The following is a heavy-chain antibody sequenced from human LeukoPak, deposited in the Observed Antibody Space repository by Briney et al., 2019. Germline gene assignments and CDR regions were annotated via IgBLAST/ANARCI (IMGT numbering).Heavy chain of an antibody. Sequence: PGGSLRLSCAASGFTFSSYWMHWVRQAPGKGLVWVSRINSDGSSTSYADSVKGRFTISRDNAKNSLYLQMNSLRAEDTALYYCAKDVGATGAYFDYWGQGTLVTVSS. V-gene: IGHV3-74*01. CDR1: GFTFSSYW. J-gene: IGHJ4*02. CDR3: AKDVGATGAYFDY. D-gene: IGHD1-26*01. CDR2: INSDGSST.